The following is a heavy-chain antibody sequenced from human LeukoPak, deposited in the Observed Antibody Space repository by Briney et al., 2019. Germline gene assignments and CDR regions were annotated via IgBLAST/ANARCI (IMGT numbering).Heavy chain of an antibody. J-gene: IGHJ4*02. CDR1: GGSISSYY. CDR2: IYTSGST. V-gene: IGHV4-4*09. CDR3: ARMYSSSSWWDY. D-gene: IGHD6-6*01. Sequence: SETLSLTCTVSGGSISSYYWSWIRQPPGKGLEWIGYIYTSGSTNYNPSLKSRVIISVDTSKNQFSLKLSSVTAADTVVYYCARMYSSSSWWDYWGQGTLVTVSS.